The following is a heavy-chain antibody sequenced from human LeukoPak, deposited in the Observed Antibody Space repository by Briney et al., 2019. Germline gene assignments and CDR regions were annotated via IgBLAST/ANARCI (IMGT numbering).Heavy chain of an antibody. CDR2: INPNSGGT. CDR3: AREGYCSSTSCYSNTPGNWFDP. CDR1: GYTFTGYY. D-gene: IGHD2-2*02. Sequence: ASVKVSCKASGYTFTGYYMHWVRQAPGQGLEWMGWINPNSGGTNYAQKFQGRVTMTRDTSISTAYMELSRLRSDDTAVYYCAREGYCSSTSCYSNTPGNWFDPWGQGTLVTVSS. V-gene: IGHV1-2*02. J-gene: IGHJ5*02.